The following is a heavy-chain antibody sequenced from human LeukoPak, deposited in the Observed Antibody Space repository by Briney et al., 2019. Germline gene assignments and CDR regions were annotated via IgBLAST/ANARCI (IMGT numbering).Heavy chain of an antibody. J-gene: IGHJ6*02. CDR1: GGSFSGYY. CDR2: INHSGSS. Sequence: SETLSLTYAVYGGSFSGYYWSWIRQPPGKGLEWIGEINHSGSSNYNPSLKSRVTISVDTSKNQFSLKLSSVTAADTAVYYCARSGYSYGYPYFYYGMDVWGQGTTVTVSS. V-gene: IGHV4-34*01. D-gene: IGHD5-18*01. CDR3: ARSGYSYGYPYFYYGMDV.